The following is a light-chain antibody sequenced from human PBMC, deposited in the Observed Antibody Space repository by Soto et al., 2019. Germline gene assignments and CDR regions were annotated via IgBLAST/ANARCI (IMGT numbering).Light chain of an antibody. V-gene: IGLV2-23*01. CDR3: SSYAGSSTHVV. Sequence: QSALTQPASVSGSPGQSITISCTGLSSDVGSYNLVSWYQQHPGKAPKVMIYEGSKRPSGVSNRFSGSRPGNTASLTISGLQAEDEAHYYCSSYAGSSTHVVFGGGTQLTVL. CDR1: SSDVGSYNL. CDR2: EGS. J-gene: IGLJ2*01.